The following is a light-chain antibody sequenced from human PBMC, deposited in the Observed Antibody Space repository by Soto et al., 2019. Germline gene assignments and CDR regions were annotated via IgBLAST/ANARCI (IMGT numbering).Light chain of an antibody. CDR2: DIS. CDR3: QQRFAWPNS. CDR1: QSVSIY. J-gene: IGKJ4*01. Sequence: IVLTQSPATLSLSPGERATLSCRASQSVSIYLAWYQQRPGQTPRLLIYDISTRAAGIPARFSGSVFRTDYTLTISNLEPEDSAVYDCQQRFAWPNSFGGGTKVQI. V-gene: IGKV3-11*01.